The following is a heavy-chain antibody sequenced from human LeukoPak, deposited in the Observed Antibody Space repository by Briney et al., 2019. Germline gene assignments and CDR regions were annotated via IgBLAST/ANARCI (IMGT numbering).Heavy chain of an antibody. CDR2: IYDSGST. V-gene: IGHV4-59*01. CDR3: ARSYGSGSFPFDY. D-gene: IGHD3-10*01. J-gene: IGHJ4*02. Sequence: SETLSLTCTVSGGSISSYYWSWIRQPPGQGLEWIGYIYDSGSTNYNPSLKSRVTISVDTSKNQFSLKLRSVTAADTAVYYCARSYGSGSFPFDYWGQGTLVTVSS. CDR1: GGSISSYY.